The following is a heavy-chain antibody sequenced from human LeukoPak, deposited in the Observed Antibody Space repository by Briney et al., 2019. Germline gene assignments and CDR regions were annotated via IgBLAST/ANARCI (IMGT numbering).Heavy chain of an antibody. CDR3: ARPSSGYVSDAFDI. J-gene: IGHJ3*02. CDR1: GYTFTSYG. CDR2: ISAYNGNT. V-gene: IGHV1-18*01. Sequence: GASVKVSCKASGYTFTSYGISWVRQAPGQGLEWMGWISAYNGNTNYAQKLQGRVTMTTDTSTSTAYMELRSLRSDDTAVYYCARPSSGYVSDAFDIWGQGTMVTVSS. D-gene: IGHD3-22*01.